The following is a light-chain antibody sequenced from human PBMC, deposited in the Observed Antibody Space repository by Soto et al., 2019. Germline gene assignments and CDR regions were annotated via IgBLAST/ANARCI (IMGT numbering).Light chain of an antibody. J-gene: IGLJ1*01. Sequence: QSALTQPASVSGSPGQLITISCTGTSSDVGGYNYVSWYQQHPGKAPKLMIYEVSNRPSGVSNRFSGSKSGNTASLTISGLQAEDEADYYCGSYAFNIYVFGTGTTLTVL. V-gene: IGLV2-14*01. CDR1: SSDVGGYNY. CDR3: GSYAFNIYV. CDR2: EVS.